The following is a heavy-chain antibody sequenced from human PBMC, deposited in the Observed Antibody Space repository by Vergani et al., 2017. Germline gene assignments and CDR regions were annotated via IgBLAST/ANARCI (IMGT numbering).Heavy chain of an antibody. D-gene: IGHD4-17*01. CDR3: ARCPPQVGLRMRDV. CDR2: INHSGST. Sequence: QVQLQQWGAGLLKPSETLSLTCAVYGGSFSGYYWSWIRQPPGKGLEWIGEINHSGSTNYNPSLKSRVTISVDTSKNQFSLKLSSVTAADTAVYYCARCPPQVGLRMRDVWGKGTTVTVSS. CDR1: GGSFSGYY. V-gene: IGHV4-34*01. J-gene: IGHJ6*04.